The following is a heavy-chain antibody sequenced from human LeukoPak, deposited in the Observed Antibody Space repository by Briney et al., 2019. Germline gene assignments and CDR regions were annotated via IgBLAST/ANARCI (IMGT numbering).Heavy chain of an antibody. Sequence: PGRSLRLSCAASGFTFSSYAMHWVRQAPGKGLEWVAVISYDGSNKYYADSVKGRFTISRDNSKNTLYLQMNSLGAEDTAVYYCAAPAGTNYWGQGTLVTVSS. J-gene: IGHJ4*02. CDR3: AAPAGTNY. D-gene: IGHD6-13*01. CDR2: ISYDGSNK. V-gene: IGHV3-30*04. CDR1: GFTFSSYA.